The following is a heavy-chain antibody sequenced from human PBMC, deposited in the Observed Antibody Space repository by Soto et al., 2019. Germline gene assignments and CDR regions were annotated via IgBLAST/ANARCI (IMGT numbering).Heavy chain of an antibody. D-gene: IGHD3-3*01. V-gene: IGHV3-30*18. CDR2: KSYDGSKE. CDR3: AKPLRFLEWLSLDAFDI. J-gene: IGHJ3*02. Sequence: GGSLRLSCTASGFTFRNYGMQWVRQAPGKGLEWVAVKSYDGSKEYYADSVKGRFTISRDTSKNTLYLQMNSLRPEDTAVYYCAKPLRFLEWLSLDAFDIWGQGTMVTVSS. CDR1: GFTFRNYG.